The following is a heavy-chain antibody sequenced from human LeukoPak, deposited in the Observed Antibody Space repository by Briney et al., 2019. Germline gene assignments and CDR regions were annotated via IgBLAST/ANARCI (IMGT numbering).Heavy chain of an antibody. D-gene: IGHD5-18*01. V-gene: IGHV3-74*01. Sequence: GGSLRLSCAASGFTFSNYWMHWVRQAPGKGLVWVSRIDGDGTTANYAESVKGRFTISRDNAKNSLYLQMNSQRAEDTAVYYCARVRGYSYGFFDYWGQGTLVTVSS. J-gene: IGHJ4*02. CDR1: GFTFSNYW. CDR3: ARVRGYSYGFFDY. CDR2: IDGDGTTA.